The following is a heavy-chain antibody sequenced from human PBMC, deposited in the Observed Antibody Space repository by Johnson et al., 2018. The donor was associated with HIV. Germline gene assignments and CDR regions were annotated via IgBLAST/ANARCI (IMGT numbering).Heavy chain of an antibody. Sequence: VQVVESGGGVVQPGRSLRLSCAASGFTVSSNYMSWVRQAPGKGLEWVSVIYSGGSTYYADSVKGRFTISRDNSKNTLYLQMNSLRAEDTAVYYCARDHWDWVGATDAFDIWGQGTMVTVSS. CDR1: GFTVSSNY. CDR2: IYSGGST. CDR3: ARDHWDWVGATDAFDI. D-gene: IGHD1-26*01. J-gene: IGHJ3*02. V-gene: IGHV3-66*01.